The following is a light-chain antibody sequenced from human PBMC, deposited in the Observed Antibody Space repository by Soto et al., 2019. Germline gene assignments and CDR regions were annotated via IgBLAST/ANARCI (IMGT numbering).Light chain of an antibody. V-gene: IGKV3-15*01. CDR2: DAY. Sequence: IALTQSPGTLSLSPWERFTLSGRASKGVGSTLAWYRQQPGQDPRLLIYDAYIRATGVPARFSGSGSGTEFTLTISSLQSEDFAVYYCQHYKTWPLAFGGGSKVDIK. J-gene: IGKJ4*01. CDR3: QHYKTWPLA. CDR1: KGVGST.